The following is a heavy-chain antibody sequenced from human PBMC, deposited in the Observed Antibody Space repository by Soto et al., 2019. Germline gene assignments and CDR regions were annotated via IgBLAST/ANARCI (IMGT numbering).Heavy chain of an antibody. D-gene: IGHD3-9*01. J-gene: IGHJ5*02. CDR3: AGQWAAGYGAFDP. Sequence: QVQLQESGPGLVKPSRTLSLTCAVSGGSVNNDKWWSWVRQPPGKGLEWIGEIHSSGITNYNPSLKSRASIFVDKFKNQFSVKLTSVTAADTAVYFCAGQWAAGYGAFDPWGQGTLVTVSS. CDR2: IHSSGIT. V-gene: IGHV4-4*02. CDR1: GGSVNNDKW.